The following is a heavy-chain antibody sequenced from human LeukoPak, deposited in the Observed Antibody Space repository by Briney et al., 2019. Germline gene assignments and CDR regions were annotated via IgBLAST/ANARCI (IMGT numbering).Heavy chain of an antibody. Sequence: SGGSLRLSCAASGFTFSSYEMNWVRQAPGKGLEWVSYISGTSNTIYYADSVKGRFTISRDNAKNFLYLQMNSLRAEDTAVYYCARTYYDILTGYNPYFDYWGQGILVTVSS. CDR3: ARTYYDILTGYNPYFDY. CDR1: GFTFSSYE. J-gene: IGHJ4*02. CDR2: ISGTSNTI. D-gene: IGHD3-9*01. V-gene: IGHV3-48*03.